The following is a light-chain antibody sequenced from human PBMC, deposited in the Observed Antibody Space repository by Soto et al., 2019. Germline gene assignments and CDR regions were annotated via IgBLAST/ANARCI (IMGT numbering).Light chain of an antibody. V-gene: IGLV2-14*01. J-gene: IGLJ2*01. Sequence: QSALTQPASVSGSPGQSIAISCTGTSNDVGGYNYVSWYQQHPGKAPKLMIYDVSARPSGVSNRFSGSKSDNTASLTISGLQAEDEADDYCSSYTSSRTVVFGGGTKLTVL. CDR3: SSYTSSRTVV. CDR2: DVS. CDR1: SNDVGGYNY.